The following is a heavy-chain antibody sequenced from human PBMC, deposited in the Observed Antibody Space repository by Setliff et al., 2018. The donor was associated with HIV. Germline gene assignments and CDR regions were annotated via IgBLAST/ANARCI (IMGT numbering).Heavy chain of an antibody. CDR3: ARGVGNWNGIHHYYMDF. CDR1: GYTFSNYD. CDR2: MNPSSDKT. J-gene: IGHJ6*03. D-gene: IGHD1-20*01. Sequence: ASVKVSCKASGYTFSNYDINWVRQATGQGLEWMGWMNPSSDKTGHTQKFQGRVTMTRDISTGTAYMELSSLRSEDTAVYYCARGVGNWNGIHHYYMDFWGKGTTVTVSS. V-gene: IGHV1-8*02.